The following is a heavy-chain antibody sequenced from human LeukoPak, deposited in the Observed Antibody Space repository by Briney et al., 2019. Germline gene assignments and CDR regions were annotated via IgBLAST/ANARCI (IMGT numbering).Heavy chain of an antibody. V-gene: IGHV3-21*01. CDR1: GFTFSSYS. CDR3: ARSRVGVVPAAISFDY. J-gene: IGHJ4*02. D-gene: IGHD2-2*01. Sequence: GGSLRLSCAASGFTFSSYSMNWVRQAPGKGLEWVSSISSSSSYIYYADSVKGRFTISRDNAKNSLYLQMNSLRAEDTAVYYCARSRVGVVPAAISFDYWGQGTLVTVSS. CDR2: ISSSSSYI.